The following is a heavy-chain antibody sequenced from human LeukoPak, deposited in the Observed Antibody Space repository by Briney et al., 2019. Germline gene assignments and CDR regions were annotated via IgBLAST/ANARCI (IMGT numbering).Heavy chain of an antibody. CDR3: ARRGYDFWSGYSY. V-gene: IGHV5-51*01. Sequence: GESLKISCKGSGYRFNIYWIGWVRQMPGKGLEWMGIIYPGDSDTRYSPSFQGQVTISADKSISTAYLQWSSLKASDTAMYYRARRGYDFWSGYSYWGQGTLVTVSS. CDR2: IYPGDSDT. CDR1: GYRFNIYW. D-gene: IGHD3-3*01. J-gene: IGHJ4*02.